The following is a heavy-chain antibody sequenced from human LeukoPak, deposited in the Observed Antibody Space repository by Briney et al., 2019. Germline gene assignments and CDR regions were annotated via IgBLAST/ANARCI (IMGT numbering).Heavy chain of an antibody. CDR1: GFTFSSYG. CDR3: AKDRYSYGL. V-gene: IGHV3-23*01. J-gene: IGHJ4*02. CDR2: ISGGGGST. D-gene: IGHD5-18*01. Sequence: GGSLRLSCAASGFTFSSYGMHWVRQAPGKGLEWVSTISGGGGSTYYADSVKGRFTISRDNSKNTLYLQMNSLRVEDTAVYYCAKDRYSYGLWGQGTLVTVSS.